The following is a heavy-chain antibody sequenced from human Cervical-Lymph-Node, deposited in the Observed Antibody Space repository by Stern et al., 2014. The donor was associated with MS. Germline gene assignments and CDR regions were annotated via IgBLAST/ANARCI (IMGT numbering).Heavy chain of an antibody. J-gene: IGHJ3*02. CDR1: GYTFTSYG. Sequence: VQLVESGAEVKKPGASVKVSCKASGYTFTSYGISWVRQAPGQGLEWMGGISAYNGNTNYAQKLQGRVTMTTDTSTSTAYMELRSLRSDDTAVYYCARVDSSGYYKDAFDIWGQGTMVTVSS. V-gene: IGHV1-18*01. CDR2: ISAYNGNT. D-gene: IGHD3-22*01. CDR3: ARVDSSGYYKDAFDI.